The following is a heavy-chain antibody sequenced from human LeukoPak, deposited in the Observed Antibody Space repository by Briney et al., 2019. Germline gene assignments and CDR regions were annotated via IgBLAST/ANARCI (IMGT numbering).Heavy chain of an antibody. Sequence: GGSLRLSCAASGFTFSSYGMHWVRQAPGKGLEWVAVISYDGSNKYYADSVKGRFTISRDNSKNTLYLQMNSLRAEDTAVYYCAKDRFILRYFDWLFRRDAFDIWGQGTMVTVSS. D-gene: IGHD3-9*01. CDR3: AKDRFILRYFDWLFRRDAFDI. CDR2: ISYDGSNK. J-gene: IGHJ3*02. V-gene: IGHV3-30*18. CDR1: GFTFSSYG.